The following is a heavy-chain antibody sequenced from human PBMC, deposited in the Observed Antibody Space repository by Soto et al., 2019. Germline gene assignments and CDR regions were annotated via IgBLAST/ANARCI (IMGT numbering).Heavy chain of an antibody. D-gene: IGHD5-18*01. CDR2: ISSEGNNK. CDR1: GFTFSNFA. CDR3: ERDWGLGWLQLDF. J-gene: IGHJ1*01. Sequence: PGGSLRLSCTASGFTFSNFAMHWVRQAPGQGLEWVAVISSEGNNKYYGESVRGRFTISRDNSKTTHFLQMNSLGPEDTAVYYCERDWGLGWLQLDFWGQGTLVTVSS. V-gene: IGHV3-30-3*01.